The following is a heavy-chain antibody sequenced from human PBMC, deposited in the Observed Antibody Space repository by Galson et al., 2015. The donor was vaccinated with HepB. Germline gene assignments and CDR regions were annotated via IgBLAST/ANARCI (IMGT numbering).Heavy chain of an antibody. D-gene: IGHD4-17*01. J-gene: IGHJ4*02. CDR2: IFYDGSNK. Sequence: SLRLSCAASGFNFSNYGMHWVRQAPGKGLEWVAVIFYDGSNKYYADSVKGRFTISRFSSKNMVYLEMNSLRAEDTAVYYCARGMTTVTIDNWGQGTLVTVSS. V-gene: IGHV3-33*01. CDR1: GFNFSNYG. CDR3: ARGMTTVTIDN.